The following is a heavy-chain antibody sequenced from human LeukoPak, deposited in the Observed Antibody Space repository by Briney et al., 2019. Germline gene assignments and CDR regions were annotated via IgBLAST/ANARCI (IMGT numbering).Heavy chain of an antibody. D-gene: IGHD2-2*01. V-gene: IGHV1-46*01. Sequence: ASVKVSCKASGYTFTSYYIHWVRQAPGQGLEWMGIINPSGVSTSNAQKFQGRVSMTRDTSTRTVYMELSSLRSEDTAVYYCAKDRWSRLDCSSTSCSPSGSDYWGQGTLVTVSS. J-gene: IGHJ4*02. CDR3: AKDRWSRLDCSSTSCSPSGSDY. CDR2: INPSGVST. CDR1: GYTFTSYY.